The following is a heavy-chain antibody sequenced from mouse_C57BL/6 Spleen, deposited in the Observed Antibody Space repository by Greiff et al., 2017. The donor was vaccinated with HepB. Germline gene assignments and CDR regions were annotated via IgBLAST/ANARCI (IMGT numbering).Heavy chain of an antibody. CDR3: ARSNTVVATDFDY. V-gene: IGHV2-2*01. Sequence: QVQLKESGPGLVQPSQSLSITCTVSGFSLTSYGVHWVRQSPGKGLEWLGVIWSGGSTDYNAAFISRLSISKDNSKSQVFFKMNSLQADDTAIYYCARSNTVVATDFDYWGQGTTLTVSS. CDR1: GFSLTSYG. CDR2: IWSGGST. D-gene: IGHD1-1*01. J-gene: IGHJ2*01.